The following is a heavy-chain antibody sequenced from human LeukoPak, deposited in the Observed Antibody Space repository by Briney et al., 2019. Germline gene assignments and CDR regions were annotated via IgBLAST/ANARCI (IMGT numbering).Heavy chain of an antibody. V-gene: IGHV1-8*01. J-gene: IGHJ4*02. Sequence: ASVKVSCKASGYTFTSYDINWVRQATGQGREWMGWMNPNSGDTGYVQKFQGRVTMTRSTSISTAYMELSSLRSEGTAIYYCARGGFGSGSHFDYWGQGTLVTVSS. CDR3: ARGGFGSGSHFDY. CDR1: GYTFTSYD. CDR2: MNPNSGDT. D-gene: IGHD3-10*01.